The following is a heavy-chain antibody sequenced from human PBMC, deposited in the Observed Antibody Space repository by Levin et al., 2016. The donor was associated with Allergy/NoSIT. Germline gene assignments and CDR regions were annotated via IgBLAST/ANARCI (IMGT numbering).Heavy chain of an antibody. CDR2: VYTTGTT. V-gene: IGHV4-4*07. Sequence: GSLRLSCTVSGGSMSGYYWNWIRQPAGKGLEWIGRVYTTGTTKFNPSLQSRVTMSFDTSKNQFSLQLTSVIAADTAIYYCARSNPPRDGQLDPWGQGLLVTVSS. CDR3: ARSNPPRDGQLDP. CDR1: GGSMSGYY. J-gene: IGHJ5*02.